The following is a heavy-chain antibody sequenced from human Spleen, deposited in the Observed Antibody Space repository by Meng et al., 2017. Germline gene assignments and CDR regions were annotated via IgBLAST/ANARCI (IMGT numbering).Heavy chain of an antibody. D-gene: IGHD3-3*01. J-gene: IGHJ5*02. Sequence: AGLKTPGVWGMVSSKAHGNFFPGNAMDWLQQSRVQGLQRYGGSSPIFGSTNYERKIQGRVTMTANKSTSIAYMGLRNRRAEDTAVYYSAKDCRGNLEYWYDPCGQGTLVTVSS. V-gene: IGHV1-69*06. CDR3: AKDCRGNLEYWYDP. CDR2: SSPIFGST. CDR1: GNFFPGNA.